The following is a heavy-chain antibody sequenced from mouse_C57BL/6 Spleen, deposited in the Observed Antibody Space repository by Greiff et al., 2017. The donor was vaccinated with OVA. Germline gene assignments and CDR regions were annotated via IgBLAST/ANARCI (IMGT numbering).Heavy chain of an antibody. CDR1: GYTFTSYW. D-gene: IGHD1-1*01. Sequence: VQLQQSGAELVKPGASVKLSCKASGYTFTSYWMHWVKQRPGQGLEWIGMIHPNSGSTNYNEKFKSKATLTVDKSSSTAYMQLSSLTSEDSAVYYCANYGSTYYFDYWGQGTTLTVSS. V-gene: IGHV1-64*01. J-gene: IGHJ2*01. CDR3: ANYGSTYYFDY. CDR2: IHPNSGST.